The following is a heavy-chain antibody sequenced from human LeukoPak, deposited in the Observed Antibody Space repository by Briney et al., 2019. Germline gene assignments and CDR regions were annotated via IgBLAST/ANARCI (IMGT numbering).Heavy chain of an antibody. CDR2: LYSGGTT. Sequence: PGGSLRLSCAVSGFTVSSNHMSWVRQAPGKGLEWVSVLYSGGTTYYADSVKDRFTISRDNSKNTLYLQMKRLRAEDTAVYYCARGGESPSAFDYWGQGTLVTVSS. J-gene: IGHJ4*02. CDR1: GFTVSSNH. CDR3: ARGGESPSAFDY. D-gene: IGHD3-10*01. V-gene: IGHV3-53*01.